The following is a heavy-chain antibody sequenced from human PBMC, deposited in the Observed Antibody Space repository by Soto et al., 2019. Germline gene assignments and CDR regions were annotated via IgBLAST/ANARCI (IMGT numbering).Heavy chain of an antibody. J-gene: IGHJ6*03. CDR2: ISGSGGST. V-gene: IGHV3-23*01. CDR1: GFTFSSYA. CDR3: AKDLASTIIGVVIIPYYYYYMDV. D-gene: IGHD3-3*01. Sequence: EVQLLESGGGLVQPGGSLRLSCAASGFTFSSYAMSWVRQAPGKGLEWVSAISGSGGSTYYADSVKGRFTISRDNSKKTLYQQMNSLRAEETAVYYCAKDLASTIIGVVIIPYYYYYMDVWGKGTTVTVSS.